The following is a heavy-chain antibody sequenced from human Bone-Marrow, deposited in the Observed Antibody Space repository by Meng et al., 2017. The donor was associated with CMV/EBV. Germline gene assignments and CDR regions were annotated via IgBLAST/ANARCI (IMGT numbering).Heavy chain of an antibody. CDR2: ISAYNGNT. CDR1: GYTFTSYG. V-gene: IGHV1-18*01. CDR3: ARDGPFGELFLYFDY. Sequence: QVQLGQSGAEVKKPGASVKVSCKASGYTFTSYGISWVRQAPGQGLEWMGWISAYNGNTNYAQKLQGSVTMTTDTSTSTAYMELRSLRSDDTAVYYCARDGPFGELFLYFDYWGQGTLVTVFS. D-gene: IGHD3-10*01. J-gene: IGHJ4*02.